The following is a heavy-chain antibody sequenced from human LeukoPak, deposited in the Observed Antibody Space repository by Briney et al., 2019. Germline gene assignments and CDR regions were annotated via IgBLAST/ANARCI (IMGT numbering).Heavy chain of an antibody. CDR1: GFTFADYP. J-gene: IGHJ3*02. Sequence: GGSLRLSCTTSGFTFADYPMSWVRQAPGKGLEWLGFIRSKTFGGTAEYVASVKGRFTISRDDSKSIAYLQMNSLKTEDTGVYYCTSTRMMVMTAILTLDAFDIWGQGTMVTISS. CDR3: TSTRMMVMTAILTLDAFDI. D-gene: IGHD2-21*02. V-gene: IGHV3-49*04. CDR2: IRSKTFGGTA.